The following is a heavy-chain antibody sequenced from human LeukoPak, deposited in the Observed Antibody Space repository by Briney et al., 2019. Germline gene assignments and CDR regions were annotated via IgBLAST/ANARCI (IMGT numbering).Heavy chain of an antibody. CDR2: IRTSNGST. CDR1: DYPFTTYG. J-gene: IGHJ5*02. CDR3: ARVAPDALLVWFGEYDL. Sequence: ASVKVSCKASDYPFTTYGITWVRQGPGQGLEWMGWIRTSNGSTSYSERFQGRVIMTADTSTRTAYMELRGLRSDDTAVYYCARVAPDALLVWFGEYDLWGRGTLVTVSS. D-gene: IGHD3-10*01. V-gene: IGHV1-18*01.